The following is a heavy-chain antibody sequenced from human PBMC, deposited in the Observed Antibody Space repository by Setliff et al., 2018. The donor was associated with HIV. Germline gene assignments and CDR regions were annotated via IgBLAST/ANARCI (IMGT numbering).Heavy chain of an antibody. CDR1: GFIFDHYA. V-gene: IGHV3-48*04. J-gene: IGHJ4*02. D-gene: IGHD4-17*01. Sequence: GGSLRLSCATSGFIFDHYAMYWVRQRPGKGLEWISYISSTSTTIYYADSVKGRFTTSRDNAKYSLYLQMNTLRVEDTAVYYCMYGGRTATTHWGQGTLVTVSS. CDR3: MYGGRTATTH. CDR2: ISSTSTTI.